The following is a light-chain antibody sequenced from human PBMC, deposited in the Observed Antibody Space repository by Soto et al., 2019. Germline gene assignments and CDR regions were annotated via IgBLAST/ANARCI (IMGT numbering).Light chain of an antibody. CDR1: QGISSY. Sequence: AIRMTQSPSSFSASTGDRVTITCRASQGISSYLAWYQQKPGKAPKLLIYAASTLQSGVPSTFSGSGSGTDFTLTISCLQSEDFATYYCQQYSTYPLTFGPRTKVDIK. J-gene: IGKJ3*01. CDR2: AAS. CDR3: QQYSTYPLT. V-gene: IGKV1-8*01.